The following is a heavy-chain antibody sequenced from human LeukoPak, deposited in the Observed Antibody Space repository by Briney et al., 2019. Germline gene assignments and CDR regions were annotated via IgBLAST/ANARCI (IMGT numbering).Heavy chain of an antibody. D-gene: IGHD5-18*01. CDR1: GFTFSSYG. CDR2: IWYDGSNN. V-gene: IGHV3-33*06. J-gene: IGHJ5*02. Sequence: PGGSLRLSCAASGFTFSSYGMHWVRQAPGKGLEWVAVIWYDGSNNYYADSVKGRFTISRDNSKNTLYLQMNSLRAEDTAVYYCAKGRSPSAMVNVGTFDPWGQGTLVTVSS. CDR3: AKGRSPSAMVNVGTFDP.